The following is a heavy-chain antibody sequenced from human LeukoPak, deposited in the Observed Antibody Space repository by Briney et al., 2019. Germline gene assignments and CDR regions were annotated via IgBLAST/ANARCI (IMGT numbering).Heavy chain of an antibody. Sequence: SETLSLTCAVYGGSFSGYYWSWIRQPPGKGLEWIGEINHSGSTNYNPSLKSRVTISVDTSKNQLSLKLSSVTAADTAVYYCARKRSGWFGELLPYYFDYWGQGTLVTVSS. D-gene: IGHD3-10*01. CDR3: ARKRSGWFGELLPYYFDY. CDR2: INHSGST. J-gene: IGHJ4*02. CDR1: GGSFSGYY. V-gene: IGHV4-34*01.